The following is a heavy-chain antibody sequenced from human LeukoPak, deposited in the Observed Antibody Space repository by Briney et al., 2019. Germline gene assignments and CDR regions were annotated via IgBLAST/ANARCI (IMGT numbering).Heavy chain of an antibody. D-gene: IGHD6-19*01. J-gene: IGHJ3*02. CDR3: ARVIVPGIAVAGTILAFDI. V-gene: IGHV3-23*01. CDR1: GFTFSSYA. CDR2: ISGSGGST. Sequence: GGSLRLSCAASGFTFSSYAMSWVRQAPGKGLEWVSAISGSGGSTYYADSVKGRFTIPRDNSKNTLYLQMNSLRAEDTAVYYCARVIVPGIAVAGTILAFDIWGQGTMVTVSS.